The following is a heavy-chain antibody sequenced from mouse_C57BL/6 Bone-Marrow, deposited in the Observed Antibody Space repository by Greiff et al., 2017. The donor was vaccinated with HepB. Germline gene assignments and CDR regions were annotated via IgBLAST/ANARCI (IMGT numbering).Heavy chain of an antibody. J-gene: IGHJ4*01. CDR2: IYPRSGNT. CDR1: GYTFTSYG. D-gene: IGHD1-1*01. CDR3: ARKSNTTVVEDYDALDY. V-gene: IGHV1-81*01. Sequence: QVQLQQSGAELARPGASVKLSCKASGYTFTSYGIRWVKQRTGQGLEWIGEIYPRSGNTYYNEKFKGKATLTADKSSSTAYMELRSLTSEDSAVYFGARKSNTTVVEDYDALDYWGQGNSVTVSA.